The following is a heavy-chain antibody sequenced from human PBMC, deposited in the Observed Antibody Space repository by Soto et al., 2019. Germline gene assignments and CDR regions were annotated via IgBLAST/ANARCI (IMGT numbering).Heavy chain of an antibody. D-gene: IGHD6-19*01. CDR3: ARVSGWYYFDY. V-gene: IGHV1-3*01. CDR2: INAGNGNT. CDR1: GYTFTSYA. J-gene: IGHJ4*02. Sequence: ASVKVSCKASGYTFTSYAKHWVRQAPGQRLEWMGWINAGNGNTKYSQKFQGRVTITRDTSASTAYMELSSLRSEDTAVYYCARVSGWYYFDYWGQGTLVTVSS.